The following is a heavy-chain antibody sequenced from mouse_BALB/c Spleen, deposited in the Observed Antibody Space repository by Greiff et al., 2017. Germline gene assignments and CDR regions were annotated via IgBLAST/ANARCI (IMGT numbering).Heavy chain of an antibody. D-gene: IGHD1-2*01. CDR3: ARGLPNSLLRVFDY. CDR1: GYTFSSYW. Sequence: VQLQQSGAELMKPGASVKISCKATGYTFSSYWIEWVKQRPGHGLEWIGEILPGSGSTNYNEKFKGKATFTADTSSNTAYMQLSSLTSEDSAVYYCARGLPNSLLRVFDYWGQGTTLTVSS. CDR2: ILPGSGST. J-gene: IGHJ2*01. V-gene: IGHV1-9*01.